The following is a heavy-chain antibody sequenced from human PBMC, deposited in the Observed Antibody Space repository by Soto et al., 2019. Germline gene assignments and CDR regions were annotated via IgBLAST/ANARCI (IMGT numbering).Heavy chain of an antibody. J-gene: IGHJ6*02. CDR3: ASSNIAAAGFYYYGMDV. Sequence: SETLSLTCTVSGGSISSYYWSWIRQPTGKGLEWIGYIYYSGSTNYNPSLKSRVTISVDTSKNQLSLKLSSVTAADTAVYYCASSNIAAAGFYYYGMDVWGRGTTVTVSS. CDR1: GGSISSYY. V-gene: IGHV4-59*01. CDR2: IYYSGST. D-gene: IGHD6-13*01.